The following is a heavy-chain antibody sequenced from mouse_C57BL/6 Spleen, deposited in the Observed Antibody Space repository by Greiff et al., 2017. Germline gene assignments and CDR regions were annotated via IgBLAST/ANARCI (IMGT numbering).Heavy chain of an antibody. V-gene: IGHV1-82*01. CDR1: GYAFSSSW. CDR3: ERGGTTVVRGYFDY. Sequence: QVQLQQSGPELVKPGASVKISCKASGYAFSSSWMNWVKQRPGKGLEWIGRIYPGDGDPNYNGKFKGKATLTADKSSSTAYMQLSSLTSEDSAVYFCERGGTTVVRGYFDYWGQGTTLTVSS. D-gene: IGHD1-1*01. CDR2: IYPGDGDP. J-gene: IGHJ2*01.